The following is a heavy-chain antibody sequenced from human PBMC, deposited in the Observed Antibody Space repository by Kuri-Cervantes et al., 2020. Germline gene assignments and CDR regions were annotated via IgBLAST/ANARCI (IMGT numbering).Heavy chain of an antibody. CDR1: GYTFTGYY. V-gene: IGHV1-2*02. D-gene: IGHD2-2*01. CDR2: INPNSGGT. J-gene: IGHJ4*02. CDR3: AGQLGYCSSTSCYDY. Sequence: ASVKVSCKASGYTFTGYYMHWVRQAPGQGLGWMGWINPNSGGTNYAQKFQGRVTMTRDTSISTAYMELSRLRSDDTAVYYCAGQLGYCSSTSCYDYWGQGTLVTVSS.